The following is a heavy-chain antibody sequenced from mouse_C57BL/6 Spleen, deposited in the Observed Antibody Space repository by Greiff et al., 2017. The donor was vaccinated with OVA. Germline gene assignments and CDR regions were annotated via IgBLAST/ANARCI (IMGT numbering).Heavy chain of an antibody. D-gene: IGHD2-1*01. V-gene: IGHV1-15*01. CDR3: TRWGNFNFDY. J-gene: IGHJ2*01. CDR1: GYTFTDYE. Sequence: QVQLRQSGAELVRPGASVTLSCKASGYTFTDYEMHWVKQTPVHGLEWIGAIDPETGGTAYNQKFKGKAILTADKSSSTAYMELRSLTSEDSAVYYCTRWGNFNFDYWGQGTTLTVSS. CDR2: IDPETGGT.